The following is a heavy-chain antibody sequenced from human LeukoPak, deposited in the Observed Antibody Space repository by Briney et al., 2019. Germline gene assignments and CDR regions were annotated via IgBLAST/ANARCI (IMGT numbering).Heavy chain of an antibody. CDR3: ARTDLRGSYYLPRP. CDR2: ISAYNGNT. V-gene: IGHV1-18*01. D-gene: IGHD1-26*01. CDR1: GYTFTSYG. Sequence: ASVKVSCKASGYTFTSYGISWVRQAPGQGLEWMGWISAYNGNTNYAQKLQGRVTMTTDTSTSTAYMELRSLRSDDTAVYYCARTDLRGSYYLPRPWGQGTLVIVSS. J-gene: IGHJ5*02.